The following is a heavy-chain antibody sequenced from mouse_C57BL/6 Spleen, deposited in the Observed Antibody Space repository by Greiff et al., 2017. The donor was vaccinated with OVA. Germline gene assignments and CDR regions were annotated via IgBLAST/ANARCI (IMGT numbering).Heavy chain of an antibody. CDR2: IYWDDDK. CDR3: ARTTTVVATRYFDV. V-gene: IGHV8-12*01. Sequence: QVTLKESGPGLLQSSQTLSLTCSFSGFSLSTSGMGVSWIRQPSGKGLEWLAHIYWDDDKCYNPFLKSRLTLAKDTSRNQVFLKITSVDTADTATYDCARTTTVVATRYFDVWGTGTTVTVSS. J-gene: IGHJ1*03. CDR1: GFSLSTSGMG. D-gene: IGHD1-1*01.